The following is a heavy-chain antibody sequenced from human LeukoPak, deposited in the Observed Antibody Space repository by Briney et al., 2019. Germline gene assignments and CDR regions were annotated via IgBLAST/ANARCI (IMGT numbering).Heavy chain of an antibody. Sequence: PGRSLRLSCAASGFTFSSYGMHSVRQAPGKGLEWVAVISYDGSNKYYADSVKGRFTISRDNSKNTLYLQMNSLRAEDTAVYYCAKGMVRGPCYYYGMDVWGKGTTVTVSS. CDR1: GFTFSSYG. D-gene: IGHD3-10*01. CDR2: ISYDGSNK. V-gene: IGHV3-30*18. J-gene: IGHJ6*04. CDR3: AKGMVRGPCYYYGMDV.